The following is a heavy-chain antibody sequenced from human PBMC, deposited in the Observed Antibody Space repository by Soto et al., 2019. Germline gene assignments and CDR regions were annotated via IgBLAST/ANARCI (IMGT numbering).Heavy chain of an antibody. CDR2: IYPGDSDT. J-gene: IGHJ6*01. CDR3: ARRTGINGRGYGMDV. D-gene: IGHD1-20*01. V-gene: IGHV5-51*01. Sequence: GEALNVSCKVSGYSFTSYLIGLVLHMPGKGLEWMGIIYPGDSDTRYSPSFQGQVTISADKSISTAYLQWSSLKASDTDMYYCARRTGINGRGYGMDVWGHGTKVTXYS. CDR1: GYSFTSYL.